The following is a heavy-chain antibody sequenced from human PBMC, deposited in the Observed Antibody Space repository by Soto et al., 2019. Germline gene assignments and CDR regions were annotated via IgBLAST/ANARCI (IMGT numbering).Heavy chain of an antibody. Sequence: ASVKVSCKASGYTFTGYYMHWVRQAPGQGLEWMGWINPNSGGTNYAQKFQGWVTMTRDTSISTAYMELSRLRSDDTAVYYCAKDPSLVVVPAAIGDQHFDYWGQGTLVTVSS. V-gene: IGHV1-2*04. CDR3: AKDPSLVVVPAAIGDQHFDY. CDR2: INPNSGGT. CDR1: GYTFTGYY. J-gene: IGHJ4*02. D-gene: IGHD2-2*01.